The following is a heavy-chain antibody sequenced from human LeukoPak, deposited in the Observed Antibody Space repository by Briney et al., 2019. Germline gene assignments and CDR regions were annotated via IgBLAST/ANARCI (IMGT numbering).Heavy chain of an antibody. CDR3: AKAAYYDFWSGYSS. CDR2: ISGSGGST. Sequence: GGSLRLSCAASGFTCSSYAMSWVRQAPGKGLEWVSAISGSGGSTYYADSVKGRFTISRDNSKNTLYLQMNSLRAEDTAVYYCAKAAYYDFWSGYSSWGQGTLVTVSS. J-gene: IGHJ4*02. CDR1: GFTCSSYA. V-gene: IGHV3-23*01. D-gene: IGHD3-3*01.